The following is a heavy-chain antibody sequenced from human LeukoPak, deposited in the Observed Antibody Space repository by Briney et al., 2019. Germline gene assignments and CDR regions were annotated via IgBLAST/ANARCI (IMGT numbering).Heavy chain of an antibody. D-gene: IGHD1-7*01. J-gene: IGHJ5*02. CDR1: GFTVSSYW. CDR2: IKQGGSEK. CDR3: ARGPHNWNYDWFDP. V-gene: IGHV3-7*01. Sequence: GGSLRLSCAASGFTVSSYWMSWVRQAPGKGLEWVANIKQGGSEKYYVDSVKGRFTISRDNAKNSLYLQMNSLRAEDTAVYYCARGPHNWNYDWFDPWGQGTLVTVSS.